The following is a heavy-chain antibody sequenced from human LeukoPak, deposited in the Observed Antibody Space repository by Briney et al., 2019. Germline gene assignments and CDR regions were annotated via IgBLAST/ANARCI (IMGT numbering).Heavy chain of an antibody. CDR3: ARKNGYCSSTSCYLFDY. CDR2: ISSSSVRSTI. V-gene: IGHV3-48*01. J-gene: IGHJ4*02. D-gene: IGHD2-2*01. Sequence: PGESLRLFCAASGFAFSGYSMTWVRQAPGKGLEWVSYISSSSVRSTIYYADSVKGRFIISRDNAKNSLYLQMNSLRVDDTAIYYCARKNGYCSSTSCYLFDYWGQGTLVAVSS. CDR1: GFAFSGYS.